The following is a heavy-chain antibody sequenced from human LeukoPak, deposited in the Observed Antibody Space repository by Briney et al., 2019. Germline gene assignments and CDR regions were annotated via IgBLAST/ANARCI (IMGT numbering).Heavy chain of an antibody. J-gene: IGHJ4*02. D-gene: IGHD3-10*01. CDR2: ISYDGSNK. Sequence: GGSLRLSCAASGFTFSSYAIHWVRQAPGKGLEWVAVISYDGSNKYYADSVKGRFTISRDNSKNTLYLQMNSLRAEDTAVYYCAREQDYYGSGMAYFDYWGQGTLVTVSS. V-gene: IGHV3-30-3*01. CDR3: AREQDYYGSGMAYFDY. CDR1: GFTFSSYA.